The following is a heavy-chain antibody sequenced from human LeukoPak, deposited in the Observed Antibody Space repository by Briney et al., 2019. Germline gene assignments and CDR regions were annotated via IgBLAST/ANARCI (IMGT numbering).Heavy chain of an antibody. J-gene: IGHJ5*02. D-gene: IGHD3-3*01. CDR3: ATSITIFGVVRNWFDP. CDR1: GGSISSSSYY. V-gene: IGHV4-39*01. CDR2: IYYSGST. Sequence: SETLSLTCTVSGGSISSSSYYWGWIRQPPGKGLEWIGSIYYSGSTYYNPSLKSRVTISVDTSKNQFSLKLSSVTAADTAVYYCATSITIFGVVRNWFDPWGQGTLVTVSS.